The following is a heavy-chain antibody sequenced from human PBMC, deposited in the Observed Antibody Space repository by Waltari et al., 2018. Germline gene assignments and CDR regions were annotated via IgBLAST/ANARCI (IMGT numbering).Heavy chain of an antibody. CDR3: ARGDGTGKYGY. CDR1: GGSFRGYY. D-gene: IGHD1-1*01. J-gene: IGHJ4*02. Sequence: QVQLQQWGAGLLNPSETLSLPCAVYGGSFRGYYWSWIRQPPGKGLEWIGKTTDSERTKYNPSLKSRISISVDTSKNQFSLTVFSVTAADAAVYYCARGDGTGKYGYWGQGTRVTVSS. V-gene: IGHV4-34*02. CDR2: TTDSERT.